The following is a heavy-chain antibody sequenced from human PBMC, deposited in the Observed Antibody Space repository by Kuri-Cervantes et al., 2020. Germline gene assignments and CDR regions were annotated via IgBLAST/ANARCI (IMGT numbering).Heavy chain of an antibody. Sequence: SVKVSCKSSGYNFTRYDINWVRQAPGQGLEWMGGIIPIFGTANYAQKFQGRVTITTDESTSTAYMELSSLRSEDTAVYYCARVVDTAMVGLGWFDPWGQGTLVTVSS. J-gene: IGHJ5*02. CDR1: GYNFTRYD. V-gene: IGHV1-69*05. CDR3: ARVVDTAMVGLGWFDP. CDR2: IIPIFGTA. D-gene: IGHD5-18*01.